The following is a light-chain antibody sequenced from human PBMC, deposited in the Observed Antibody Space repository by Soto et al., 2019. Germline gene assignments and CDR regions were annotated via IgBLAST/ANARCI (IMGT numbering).Light chain of an antibody. CDR3: QQYDNLPQIT. CDR1: QSISNH. V-gene: IGKV1-33*01. CDR2: DAS. Sequence: SFLCISVEDGVIFTCLASQSISNHLNWYQQKPGKAPKLLIYDASNLETGVPSRFSGSGSGTDFTFTISSLQPEDIATYYCQQYDNLPQITFGQGTRLEIK. J-gene: IGKJ5*01.